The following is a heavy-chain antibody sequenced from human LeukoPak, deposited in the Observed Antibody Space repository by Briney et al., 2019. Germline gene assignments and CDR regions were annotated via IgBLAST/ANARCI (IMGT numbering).Heavy chain of an antibody. V-gene: IGHV3-33*01. Sequence: GRSLRLSCAASGFSFDTHGMHWVRQAPGKGLEWVAVIWYDGSKKYYADSVKGRFTISRDNSKKSLFLQMYSLRAEDTALYYCARDVFADSSGGSFDFWGQGTLVTVSS. D-gene: IGHD3-16*01. J-gene: IGHJ4*02. CDR1: GFSFDTHG. CDR3: ARDVFADSSGGSFDF. CDR2: IWYDGSKK.